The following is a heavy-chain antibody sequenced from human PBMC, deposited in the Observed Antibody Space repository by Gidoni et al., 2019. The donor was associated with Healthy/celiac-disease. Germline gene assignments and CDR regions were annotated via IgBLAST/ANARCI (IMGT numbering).Heavy chain of an antibody. D-gene: IGHD6-13*01. CDR1: GSSISSYY. CDR2: IYYSGSP. Sequence: QVQLQESGPGLVKPSETLSLTCTVSGSSISSYYWSWIRQPPGKGLEWIVYIYYSGSPNYNPSLKSRVNISVDTSKNQFSLKLSSVTAADTAVYYCARDRIAAAGRYYYYYGMDVWGQGTTVTVSS. J-gene: IGHJ6*02. CDR3: ARDRIAAAGRYYYYYGMDV. V-gene: IGHV4-59*01.